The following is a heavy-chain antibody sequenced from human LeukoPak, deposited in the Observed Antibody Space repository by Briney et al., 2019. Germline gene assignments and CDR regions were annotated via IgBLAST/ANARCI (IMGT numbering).Heavy chain of an antibody. CDR3: AKAASRWYFDY. V-gene: IGHV3-30*18. D-gene: IGHD4-23*01. J-gene: IGHJ4*02. Sequence: GGSLRLSCAASGFTFSSYGMHWVRQAPGKGLEWVAVISYDGSNKYYAGSVKGRFTISRDNSKNTLYLQMNSLRAEDTAVYYCAKAASRWYFDYWGQGTLVTVSS. CDR1: GFTFSSYG. CDR2: ISYDGSNK.